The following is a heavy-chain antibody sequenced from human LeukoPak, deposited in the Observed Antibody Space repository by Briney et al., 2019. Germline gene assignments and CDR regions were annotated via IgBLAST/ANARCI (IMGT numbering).Heavy chain of an antibody. J-gene: IGHJ4*02. CDR1: GFTFSSYA. CDR3: AKGGGIQLWYIFGY. D-gene: IGHD5-18*01. CDR2: ISGSGGST. V-gene: IGHV3-23*01. Sequence: PGGSLRLSCAASGFTFSSYAMSWVRQAPGKGLEWVSAISGSGGSTYYADSVKGRFTISRDNSENTLYLQMNSLRAEDTAVYYCAKGGGIQLWYIFGYWGQGTLVTVSS.